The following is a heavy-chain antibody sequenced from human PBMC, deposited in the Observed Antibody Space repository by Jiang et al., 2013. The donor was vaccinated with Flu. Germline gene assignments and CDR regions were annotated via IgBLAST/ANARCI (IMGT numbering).Heavy chain of an antibody. J-gene: IGHJ6*03. V-gene: IGHV1-2*02. CDR1: GYTFTGYY. CDR3: ARGSAGYYGSGSYRYYYYYMDV. Sequence: GAEVKKPGASVKVSCKASGYTFTGYYMHWVRQAPGQGLEWMGWINPNSGGTNYAQKFQGRVTMTRDTSISTAYMELSRLRSDDTAVYYCARGSAGYYGSGSYRYYYYYMDVWGKGTTVTVSS. D-gene: IGHD3-10*01. CDR2: INPNSGGT.